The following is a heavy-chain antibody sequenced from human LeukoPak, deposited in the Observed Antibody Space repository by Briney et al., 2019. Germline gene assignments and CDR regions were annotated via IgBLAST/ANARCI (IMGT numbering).Heavy chain of an antibody. CDR1: GFTFSNYG. J-gene: IGHJ4*02. CDR2: IRYDGSNK. CDR3: AKDKGGARIYFDY. Sequence: PGGSLRLSCTVSGFTFSNYGMRWVRQAPGKGLEWVGLIRYDGSNKYYADSVKGRFNISGDISKNTVYLQMNSLRAEDTALYYCAKDKGGARIYFDYWGQGTLVPVSS. D-gene: IGHD1-26*01. V-gene: IGHV3-30*02.